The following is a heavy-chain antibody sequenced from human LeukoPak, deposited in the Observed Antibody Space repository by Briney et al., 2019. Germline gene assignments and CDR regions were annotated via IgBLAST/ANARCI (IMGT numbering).Heavy chain of an antibody. D-gene: IGHD4-17*01. V-gene: IGHV3-48*02. CDR1: GFTFSNYY. J-gene: IGHJ3*02. CDR3: ARDRTSVKTHDAFDI. Sequence: GGSLRLFCAASGFTFSNYYMNWVRQAPGKGLEWVSYISSSSSSIYYADSVKGRFTISRDNAKNSLYLQMNSLRDEDTAVYYCARDRTSVKTHDAFDIWGQGTMVTVSS. CDR2: ISSSSSSI.